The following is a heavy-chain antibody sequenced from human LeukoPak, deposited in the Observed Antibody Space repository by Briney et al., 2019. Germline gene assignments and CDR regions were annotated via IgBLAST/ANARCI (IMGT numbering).Heavy chain of an antibody. CDR1: GGSISSYY. V-gene: IGHV4-34*01. CDR3: ARYYCTSTNCPGINY. CDR2: INHSGST. Sequence: SETLSLTCTVSGGSISSYYWSWFRQPPGKGLEWIGEINHSGSTNYNPSLKSRVTISVDTSKNQFSLKLTSVSAADTAVYYCARYYCTSTNCPGINYWGQGTLVTVSS. D-gene: IGHD2-2*01. J-gene: IGHJ4*02.